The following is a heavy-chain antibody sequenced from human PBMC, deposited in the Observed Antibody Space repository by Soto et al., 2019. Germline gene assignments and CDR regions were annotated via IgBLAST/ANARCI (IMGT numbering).Heavy chain of an antibody. CDR1: GYTFTSYY. J-gene: IGHJ5*02. CDR2: INPSGGST. CDR3: ARDLGYYYDSSGYYGTRDPYNWFDP. V-gene: IGHV1-46*01. Sequence: QVQLVQSGAEVKKPGASVKVSCKASGYTFTSYYMHWVRQAPGQGLEWMGIINPSGGSTSYAQKFQGRVTMTRDTSTSTVYMELSSLRSEDTAVYYCARDLGYYYDSSGYYGTRDPYNWFDPWGQGTLVTVSS. D-gene: IGHD3-22*01.